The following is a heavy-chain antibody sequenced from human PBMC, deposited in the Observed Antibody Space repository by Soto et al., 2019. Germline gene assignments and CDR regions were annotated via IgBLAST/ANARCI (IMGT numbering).Heavy chain of an antibody. D-gene: IGHD6-19*01. V-gene: IGHV1-69*13. J-gene: IGHJ6*02. CDR3: ARDLAVAGSTAYGMDV. CDR2: IIPIFGTA. CDR1: GGTFSSYA. Sequence: GASVKVSCKASGGTFSSYAISWVRQAPGQGLEWMGGIIPIFGTANYAQKFKGRVTITADESTSTANKEQSSLRSEDTSVFYCARDLAVAGSTAYGMDVWGQGTTVTVSS.